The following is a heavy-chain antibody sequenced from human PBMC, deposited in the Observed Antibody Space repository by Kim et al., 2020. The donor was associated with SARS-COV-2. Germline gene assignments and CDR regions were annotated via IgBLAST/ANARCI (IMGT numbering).Heavy chain of an antibody. CDR3: ARDGDGYSDD. V-gene: IGHV3-30*04. D-gene: IGHD5-12*01. Sequence: GGSLRLSCAASGFTFSSYAMHWVRQAPGKGLEWVAVISYDRSDEFYADSVQGRFTISRDNSKNTLFLQMNSLRGEDTAVYFCARDGDGYSDDWGQGTLVTVSS. J-gene: IGHJ4*02. CDR2: ISYDRSDE. CDR1: GFTFSSYA.